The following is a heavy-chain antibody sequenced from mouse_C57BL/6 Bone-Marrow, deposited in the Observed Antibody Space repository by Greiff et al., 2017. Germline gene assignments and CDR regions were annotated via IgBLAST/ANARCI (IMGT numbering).Heavy chain of an antibody. J-gene: IGHJ4*01. Sequence: VQLQQPGAELVMPGASVKLSCKASGYTFTSYWMHWVKQRPGQGLEWIGEIDPSDSYTNYNQKFKGKFTLTVDKSSSTAYMQLNSLTSEDSAVYYCAREIYYGKGYYAMDYWGQGTSVTVSS. CDR3: AREIYYGKGYYAMDY. CDR1: GYTFTSYW. V-gene: IGHV1-69*01. CDR2: IDPSDSYT. D-gene: IGHD2-1*01.